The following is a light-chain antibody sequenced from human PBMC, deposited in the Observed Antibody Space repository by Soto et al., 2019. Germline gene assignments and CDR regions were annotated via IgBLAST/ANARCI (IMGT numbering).Light chain of an antibody. CDR3: LQDYHLPIT. CDR2: GAS. Sequence: VFSQSPVTLSLPQGEGATLSCRASQSISSSYLSWYQQKPGQAPRLVIYGASTRATGIPARFSGSGRGSGTDFTLTISSLHPEDFAVYYCLQDYHLPITFGQGTRLEIK. V-gene: IGKV3D-7*01. CDR1: QSISSSY. J-gene: IGKJ5*01.